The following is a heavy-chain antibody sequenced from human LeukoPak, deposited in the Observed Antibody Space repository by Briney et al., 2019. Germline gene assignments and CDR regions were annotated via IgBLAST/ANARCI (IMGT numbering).Heavy chain of an antibody. Sequence: SETLSLTCTVSGYSISSGYYWSWIRQPPGKGLEWIGEINHSGSTDYNPSLKSRVTISVDTSKNQFSLKLSSVTAADTAVYYCARGQVWFGLRAFDPWGQGTLVTVSS. CDR3: ARGQVWFGLRAFDP. V-gene: IGHV4-38-2*02. CDR2: INHSGST. D-gene: IGHD3-10*01. J-gene: IGHJ5*02. CDR1: GYSISSGYY.